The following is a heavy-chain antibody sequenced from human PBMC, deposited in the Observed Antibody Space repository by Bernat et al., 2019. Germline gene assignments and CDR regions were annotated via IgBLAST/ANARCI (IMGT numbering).Heavy chain of an antibody. V-gene: IGHV3-48*01. CDR3: AKVLVPAATEYYAMDV. J-gene: IGHJ6*02. D-gene: IGHD2-2*01. Sequence: EVQLVESGGGLVQPGGSLRLSCAASGFTFSSYSMNWVRQAPGKGLEWVSYISSSSSTIYYADSVKGRFTISRDNAKNSLYLQMNSLRAEDTAVYYCAKVLVPAATEYYAMDVWGQGTTVTVSS. CDR2: ISSSSSTI. CDR1: GFTFSSYS.